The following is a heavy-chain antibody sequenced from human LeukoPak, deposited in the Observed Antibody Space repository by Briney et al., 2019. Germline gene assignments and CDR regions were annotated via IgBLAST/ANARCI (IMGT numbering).Heavy chain of an antibody. D-gene: IGHD6-13*01. Sequence: GGSLRLSCAASGFTFSSYSMNWVRQAPGKGLEWVSSISSSSSTIYYADSVKGRFTISRDNAKNSLYLQMNSLRAEDTALYYCAKAVYSRSPTFDYWGQGTPVTVSS. CDR1: GFTFSSYS. CDR3: AKAVYSRSPTFDY. J-gene: IGHJ4*02. CDR2: ISSSSSTI. V-gene: IGHV3-48*01.